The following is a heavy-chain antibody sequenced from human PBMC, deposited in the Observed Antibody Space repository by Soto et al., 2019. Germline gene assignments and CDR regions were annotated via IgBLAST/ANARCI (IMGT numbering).Heavy chain of an antibody. Sequence: GESLKISCKGSGYSFTSYWISWVRQMPWKGLEWMGRIDPSDSYTNYSPSFQGHVTISADKSISTAYLQWSSLKASDTAMYYCARSKYRGNYYYYYGMDVWGQGTTVTVSS. V-gene: IGHV5-10-1*01. CDR3: ARSKYRGNYYYYYGMDV. D-gene: IGHD3-16*02. J-gene: IGHJ6*02. CDR1: GYSFTSYW. CDR2: IDPSDSYT.